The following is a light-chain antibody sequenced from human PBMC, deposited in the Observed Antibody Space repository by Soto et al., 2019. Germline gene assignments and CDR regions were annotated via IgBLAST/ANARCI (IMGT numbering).Light chain of an antibody. CDR3: QQYNNWLFP. J-gene: IGKJ3*01. CDR1: LSVTNY. Sequence: EIVLTQSPATLSLSPGETATLSCRASLSVTNYSSWYQQKPGQAHSLLIYGASTRDXGLPARFSGRGSGTEFTLPIGSLQSEDFAVYHCQQYNNWLFPFGPGSKVDI. CDR2: GAS. V-gene: IGKV3-15*01.